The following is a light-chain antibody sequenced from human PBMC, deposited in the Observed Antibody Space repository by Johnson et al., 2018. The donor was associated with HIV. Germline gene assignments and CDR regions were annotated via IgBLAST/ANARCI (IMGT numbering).Light chain of an antibody. Sequence: QSVLTQPPSVSAAPGQKVTISCSGSSSNIGNNYVSWYQQLPGTAPKLLIYENNKRPSGIPDRFSGSKSGTSATLGITGLQTGDEADYYCGKWDSSLSAYVCGTGTKVSVL. CDR2: ENN. CDR1: SSNIGNNY. J-gene: IGLJ1*01. CDR3: GKWDSSLSAYV. V-gene: IGLV1-51*02.